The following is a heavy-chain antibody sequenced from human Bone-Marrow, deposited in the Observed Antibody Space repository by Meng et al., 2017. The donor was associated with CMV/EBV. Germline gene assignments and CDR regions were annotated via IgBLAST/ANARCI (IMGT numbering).Heavy chain of an antibody. CDR1: GFTFSDYY. D-gene: IGHD5-24*01. CDR2: ISSSGSIR. Sequence: GESLKISCAASGFTFSDYYMTWIRQAPGKGLEWLSHISSSGSIRHYADSVKGRFTISRDNAKNSLYLQMNSLRAEDTAVYYCASVPGDGYNLDYWGQGTLVTVSS. CDR3: ASVPGDGYNLDY. J-gene: IGHJ4*02. V-gene: IGHV3-11*01.